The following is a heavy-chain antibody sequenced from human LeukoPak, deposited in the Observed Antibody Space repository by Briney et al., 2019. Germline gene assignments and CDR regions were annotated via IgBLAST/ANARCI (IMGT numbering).Heavy chain of an antibody. D-gene: IGHD1-1*01. CDR2: SIPIFCTA. J-gene: IGHJ4*02. CDR3: ATYMLRDNWNVHTFDY. V-gene: IGHV1-69*05. Sequence: SVKVSCKASGGTFITYTINLERQAPGQGLEWMGGSIPIFCTANYAQKFQGRITITTDDSTSTAYMELSSLRYENTAVYYCATYMLRDNWNVHTFDYWGQGTLVTVSS. CDR1: GGTFITYT.